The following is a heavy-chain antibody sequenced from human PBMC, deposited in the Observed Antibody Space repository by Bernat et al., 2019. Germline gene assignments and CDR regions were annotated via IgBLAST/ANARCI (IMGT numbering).Heavy chain of an antibody. Sequence: QVQLVQSGAEVKKPGSSVKVSCKASGGTFSSYAISWVRQAPGQGLEWMGGIIPIFGTANYAQKFQGRVTITADESTSTAYMELSSLRSEDTAVYNCARDLSLEIAAAGSGDYVDYWDQGTLVTVSS. CDR2: IIPIFGTA. J-gene: IGHJ4*02. CDR3: ARDLSLEIAAAGSGDYVDY. CDR1: GGTFSSYA. V-gene: IGHV1-69*01. D-gene: IGHD6-13*01.